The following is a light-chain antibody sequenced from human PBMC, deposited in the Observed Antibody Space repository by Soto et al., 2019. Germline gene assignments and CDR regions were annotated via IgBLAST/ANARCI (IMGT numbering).Light chain of an antibody. CDR1: QGFSND. CDR3: QKYNSEVT. J-gene: IGKJ3*01. CDR2: AVS. V-gene: IGKV1-27*01. Sequence: DIQMTQSPSSLSASVGDRVSITCRASQGFSNDLAWYQQKPGKVPKLLVYAVSTLQSGVPPRFSGSGSGTDFTLTISSLQPEDVATYYCQKYNSEVTFGPGTKVDIK.